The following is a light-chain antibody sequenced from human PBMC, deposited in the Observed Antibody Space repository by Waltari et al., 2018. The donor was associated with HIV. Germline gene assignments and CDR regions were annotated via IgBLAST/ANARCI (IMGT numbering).Light chain of an antibody. CDR1: QSVGSD. CDR2: IAS. J-gene: IGKJ2*01. CDR3: QQSSATPYT. V-gene: IGKV1-39*01. Sequence: DIQMTQSPSTLSASVGDRVTITCRASQSVGSDLNWYQQKSGESPKLLVYIASSIYTAVPPRFSGIRSGNDFTLTITSLQPEDFATYFCQQSSATPYTFGQGTRLDVK.